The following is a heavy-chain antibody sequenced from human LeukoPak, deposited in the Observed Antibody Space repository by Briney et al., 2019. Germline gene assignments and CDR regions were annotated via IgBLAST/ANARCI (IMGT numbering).Heavy chain of an antibody. V-gene: IGHV3-23*01. J-gene: IGHJ4*02. D-gene: IGHD3-22*01. CDR1: GFTFNSHA. CDR3: AKDXXYDDSVYYSLHFDY. Sequence: PGGSLRLSCAASGFTFNSHAMSWVRQAPGKGLEWVSTISGSGGSTYYADSVKGRFTISRDNSKNTLYLQMNSLRAEDTAVYYCAKDXXYDDSVYYSLHFDYWGQGTLVTVSS. CDR2: ISGSGGST.